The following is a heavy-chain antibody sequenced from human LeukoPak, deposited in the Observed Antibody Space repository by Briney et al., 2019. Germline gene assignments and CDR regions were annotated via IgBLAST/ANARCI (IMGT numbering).Heavy chain of an antibody. V-gene: IGHV3-9*01. D-gene: IGHD2-15*01. Sequence: GGSLRLSCAASGFTFDDYAMHWVRQAPGKGLEWVSGISWNGGSIAYADSVKGRFTISRDNAKNSLYLQMNSLRAKDTALYYCTRIGYWGQGTLVTVSS. CDR3: TRIGY. J-gene: IGHJ4*02. CDR2: ISWNGGSI. CDR1: GFTFDDYA.